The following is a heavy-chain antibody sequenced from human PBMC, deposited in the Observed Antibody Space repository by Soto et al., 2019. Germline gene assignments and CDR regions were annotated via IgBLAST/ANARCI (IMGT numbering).Heavy chain of an antibody. CDR1: GFTFSRYG. CDR3: TRDPTPGAFDI. D-gene: IGHD2-15*01. Sequence: RLTCAASGFTFSRYGMHWVRQAPGKGLEWVAVIWYDGSNKYYADSVKGRFTISRDNSKSTLYLQMNSLRAEDTAVYYCTRDPTPGAFDIWGQGTMVTVSS. CDR2: IWYDGSNK. V-gene: IGHV3-33*01. J-gene: IGHJ3*02.